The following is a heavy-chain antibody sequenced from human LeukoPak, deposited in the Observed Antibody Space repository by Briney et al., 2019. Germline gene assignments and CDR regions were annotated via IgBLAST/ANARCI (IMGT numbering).Heavy chain of an antibody. CDR3: ARERAHCSSTSCPRNYFDY. CDR2: INHSGST. Sequence: PSETLSLTCAVYGGSFSGYYWSWIRQPPGKGLEWIGEINHSGSTYYNPSLKSRVTISVDTSKNQFSLKLSSVTAADTAVYYCARERAHCSSTSCPRNYFDYWGQGTLVTVSS. CDR1: GGSFSGYY. J-gene: IGHJ4*02. V-gene: IGHV4-34*09. D-gene: IGHD2-2*01.